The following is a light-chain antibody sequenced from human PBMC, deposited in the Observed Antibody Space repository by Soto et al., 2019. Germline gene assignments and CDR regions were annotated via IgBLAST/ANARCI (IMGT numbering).Light chain of an antibody. CDR3: QQYGSSPPKLT. V-gene: IGKV3-20*01. Sequence: EMVMTQSPVTLSVSPGESATLSCRASQSVISNLAWYQQKPGQAPRLLIYGASTRATGVPDRFSGSGSGTEFTLTISRLEPEDFAVYYCQQYGSSPPKLTFGGGTKVDIK. CDR1: QSVISN. J-gene: IGKJ4*01. CDR2: GAS.